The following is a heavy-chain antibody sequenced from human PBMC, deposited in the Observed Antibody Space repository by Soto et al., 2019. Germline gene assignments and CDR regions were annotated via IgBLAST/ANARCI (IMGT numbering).Heavy chain of an antibody. CDR3: AKDGKSGYGMDV. V-gene: IGHV3-30*18. J-gene: IGHJ6*02. D-gene: IGHD2-15*01. CDR1: GITFSTFG. CDR2: ISYDGTNK. Sequence: QVQLVESGGGVVQPGRSLRISCAASGITFSTFGMHWVRQAPGKGLEWVAVISYDGTNKYSADSVKGRFTISRDNSKNTLYLQMNSLRAEDTAVYYCAKDGKSGYGMDVWGQGPTVTVSS.